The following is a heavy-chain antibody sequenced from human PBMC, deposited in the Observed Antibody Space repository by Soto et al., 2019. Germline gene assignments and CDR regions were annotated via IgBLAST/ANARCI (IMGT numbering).Heavy chain of an antibody. CDR2: IIPVFGPP. CDR3: ARGGHNSGWYRTLDI. CDR1: RGTFTTDA. V-gene: IGHV1-69*01. J-gene: IGHJ4*02. Sequence: QVQLVQSGAEVKKPGSSVSVSCKSSRGTFTTDAISWVRQAPGQGLEWMGVIIPVFGPPTYAQKFQGRVTISADESTRTVHFELSNLRSEDTAIYYCARGGHNSGWYRTLDIWGQGTLVTVST. D-gene: IGHD6-19*01.